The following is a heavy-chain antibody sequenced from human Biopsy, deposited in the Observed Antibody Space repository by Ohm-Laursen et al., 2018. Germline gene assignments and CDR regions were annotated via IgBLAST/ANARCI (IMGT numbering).Heavy chain of an antibody. J-gene: IGHJ6*02. CDR2: VDWDDAK. Sequence: TQTLTLTCTLSGFSLNTRGMSVTWIRQPPGKALEWLARVDWDDAKFYSESLKIRLPISKGTSENHVVLTLSDVAPVDTATYYCARIPIPVVPAAIVYRHRRHLQGLDVWGQGTTVIVSS. V-gene: IGHV2-70*16. D-gene: IGHD2-2*02. CDR3: ARIPIPVVPAAIVYRHRRHLQGLDV. CDR1: GFSLNTRGMS.